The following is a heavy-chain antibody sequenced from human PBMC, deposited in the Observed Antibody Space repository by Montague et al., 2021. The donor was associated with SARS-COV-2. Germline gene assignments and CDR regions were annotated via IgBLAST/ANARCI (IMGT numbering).Heavy chain of an antibody. CDR3: VRQLPPYCSTNKCYPYYFDV. Sequence: SETLSLTCTISGGSISSPYYYWGWIRQSPGKGLEWIGSISYAGRTYYTPSRRSRVSFYMDTSKNHFSLSLNSVTAADTAVYFCVRQLPPYCSTNKCYPYYFDVWGQGALVTVSS. J-gene: IGHJ4*02. CDR2: ISYAGRT. CDR1: GGSISSPYYY. V-gene: IGHV4-39*01. D-gene: IGHD2-2*01.